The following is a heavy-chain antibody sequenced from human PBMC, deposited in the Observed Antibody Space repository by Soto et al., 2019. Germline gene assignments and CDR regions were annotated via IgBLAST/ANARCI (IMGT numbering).Heavy chain of an antibody. V-gene: IGHV3-48*02. CDR3: ARERVGIAGNWFDP. D-gene: IGHD6-13*01. J-gene: IGHJ5*02. CDR2: ISSSSSTI. CDR1: GFTFSSYS. Sequence: GSLRLSCAASGFTFSSYSMNWVRQAPGKGLEWVSYISSSSSTIYYADSVKGRFTISRDNAKNSLYLQMNSLRDEDTAVYYCARERVGIAGNWFDPWGQGTLVTVSS.